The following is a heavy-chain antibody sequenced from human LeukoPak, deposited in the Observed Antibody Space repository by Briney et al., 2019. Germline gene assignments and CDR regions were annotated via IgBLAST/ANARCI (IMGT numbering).Heavy chain of an antibody. CDR2: IIPIFGTA. J-gene: IGHJ6*02. CDR3: ARAPLERRRDYYYGMDV. V-gene: IGHV1-69*13. Sequence: GASVKVSCKASGGTFSRHAISWVRQAPGQGLEWMGGIIPIFGTANYAQKFQGRVTITADESTSTAYMELSSLRSEDSAVYYCARAPLERRRDYYYGMDVWGQGTTVTVSS. CDR1: GGTFSRHA. D-gene: IGHD1-1*01.